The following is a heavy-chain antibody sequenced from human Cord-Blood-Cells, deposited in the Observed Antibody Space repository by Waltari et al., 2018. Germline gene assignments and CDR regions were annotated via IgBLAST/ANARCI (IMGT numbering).Heavy chain of an antibody. V-gene: IGHV4-38-2*02. CDR2: IYHSGST. J-gene: IGHJ4*02. D-gene: IGHD4-4*01. Sequence: QVQLQESGPGLVKPSETLSLTCTVSGYSISSGYYGGWIRQPPGKGLEWIGSIYHSGSTYYNPSLKSRVTISVDTSKNQFSLKLSSVTAADTAVYYCARPSLTVTGDYWGQGTLVTVSS. CDR3: ARPSLTVTGDY. CDR1: GYSISSGYY.